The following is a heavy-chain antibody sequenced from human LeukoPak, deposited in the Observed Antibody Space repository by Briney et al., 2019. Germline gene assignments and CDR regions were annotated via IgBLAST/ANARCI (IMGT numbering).Heavy chain of an antibody. CDR3: ARDENPSES. D-gene: IGHD1-14*01. CDR1: GFAFRDYY. V-gene: IGHV3-11*06. J-gene: IGHJ4*02. CDR2: ISSSSSYT. Sequence: KPGGSLRLSCAASGFAFRDYYMSWIRQAPGKGLEWISYISSSSSYTNYADSVKGRFTISRDSGNNSVYLQMNSLSAEDTAVYYCARDENPSESWGQGTLVTVSS.